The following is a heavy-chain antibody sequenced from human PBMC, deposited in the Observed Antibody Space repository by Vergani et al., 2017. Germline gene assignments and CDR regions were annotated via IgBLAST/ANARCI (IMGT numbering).Heavy chain of an antibody. D-gene: IGHD2-2*01. V-gene: IGHV3-21*01. Sequence: VQLVQSGGGLVKPGGSLRLSCAASGFTFSSYSMTWVRQAPGKGLEWVSSISSSSSYIYYADSVKGRFTISRDNAKNSLYLQMNSLRAEDTAVYYWARDYIVVVPAATVFFDYWGQGTLVTVSS. J-gene: IGHJ4*02. CDR1: GFTFSSYS. CDR3: ARDYIVVVPAATVFFDY. CDR2: ISSSSSYI.